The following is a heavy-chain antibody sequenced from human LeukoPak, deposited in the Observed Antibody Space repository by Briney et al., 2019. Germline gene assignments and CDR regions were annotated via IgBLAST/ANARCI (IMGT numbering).Heavy chain of an antibody. CDR3: ARDFCSGGSCYFSWFDP. D-gene: IGHD2-15*01. Sequence: GGSLRLSCAASGLTVSSNYMSWVRQAPGKGLEWVSVIYSGGSTYYADSVKGRFTISRDNSKNTLYLQMNSLRAEDTAVYYCARDFCSGGSCYFSWFDPWGQGTLVAVSS. J-gene: IGHJ5*02. CDR1: GLTVSSNY. V-gene: IGHV3-66*01. CDR2: IYSGGST.